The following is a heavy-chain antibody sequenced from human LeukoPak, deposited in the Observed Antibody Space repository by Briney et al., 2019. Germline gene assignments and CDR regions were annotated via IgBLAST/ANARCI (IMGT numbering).Heavy chain of an antibody. V-gene: IGHV3-23*01. J-gene: IGHJ4*02. Sequence: GGSLRLSCAASGFTFSSYAMSWVRQAPGKELEWVSAISGSGGSTYYADSMTGRFTISRDNSKNTLYLQMNSLRAEDTAVYYCAKDAHPIVTPTSFDYWGQGTLVTVSS. D-gene: IGHD1-26*01. CDR2: ISGSGGST. CDR1: GFTFSSYA. CDR3: AKDAHPIVTPTSFDY.